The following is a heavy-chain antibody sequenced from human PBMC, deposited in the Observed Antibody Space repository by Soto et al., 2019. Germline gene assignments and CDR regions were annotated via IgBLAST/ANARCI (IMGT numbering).Heavy chain of an antibody. CDR2: IYYSGST. J-gene: IGHJ5*02. D-gene: IGHD3-16*01. V-gene: IGHV4-31*01. CDR3: ASVGGTNWFDP. Sequence: QVQLQESGPGLVKPSQTLSLTCTVSGGSISSGGYYWSWIRQHPGKGLEWIGYIYYSGSTYYNPSLKTPXTXSLXTAKNPFSLKLSSVTSADTAVYSSASVGGTNWFDPWGQGTLVTVSS. CDR1: GGSISSGGYY.